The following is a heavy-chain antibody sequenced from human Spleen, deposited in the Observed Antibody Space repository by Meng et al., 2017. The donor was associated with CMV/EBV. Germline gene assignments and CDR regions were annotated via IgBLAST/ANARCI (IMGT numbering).Heavy chain of an antibody. Sequence: GGSLRLSCEASGYSFRSYWIGWVRQMPGKGLEWMGIIYPGDSDTRYSPSFQGQVTISVDKSISTAYLQWSSLKASDTAMYYCARRRGSSSSRAFDIWGQGTMVTVSS. V-gene: IGHV5-51*01. D-gene: IGHD6-6*01. CDR3: ARRRGSSSSRAFDI. CDR2: IYPGDSDT. CDR1: GYSFRSYW. J-gene: IGHJ3*02.